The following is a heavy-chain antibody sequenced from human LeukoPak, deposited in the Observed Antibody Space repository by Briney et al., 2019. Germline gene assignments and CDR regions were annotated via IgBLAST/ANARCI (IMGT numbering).Heavy chain of an antibody. D-gene: IGHD6-13*01. CDR3: ARVNWRKQQLVLNYYYMDV. V-gene: IGHV4-59*01. Sequence: SETLSLTCTVSGGSISSYYWSWIRQPPGKGLEWIGYIYYSGSTHYNPSLKSRVTISVDTSKNQFSLKLSSVTAADTAVYYCARVNWRKQQLVLNYYYMDVWGKGTTATVSS. CDR1: GGSISSYY. CDR2: IYYSGST. J-gene: IGHJ6*03.